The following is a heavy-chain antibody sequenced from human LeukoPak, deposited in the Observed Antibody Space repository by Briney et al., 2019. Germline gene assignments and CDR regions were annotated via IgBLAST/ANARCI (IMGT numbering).Heavy chain of an antibody. V-gene: IGHV4-39*01. J-gene: IGHJ3*01. Sequence: SETLSLTCAVSGGFFSSGGFYWGWIRHPPEKGLEWIGSVHHSGITYYNTSLKSRVTISVDKSKNQFSLELTSVTAADTAVYYCARNPPNYYDSSGRMGAFDVWGQGTMVTVSS. D-gene: IGHD3-22*01. CDR3: ARNPPNYYDSSGRMGAFDV. CDR2: VHHSGIT. CDR1: GGFFSSGGFY.